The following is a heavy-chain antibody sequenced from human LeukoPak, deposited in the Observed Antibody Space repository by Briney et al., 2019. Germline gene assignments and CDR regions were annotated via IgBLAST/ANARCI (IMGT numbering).Heavy chain of an antibody. Sequence: SETLSLTSTVSGGSISSYYWSWIRQPPGKGLEWIGYILYSGTTNSNPSFKSRVTISVDTSKNQISLKLSSVTAADTAVYYCARMGGYSGYATHWGQGTLVTVSS. CDR3: ARMGGYSGYATH. CDR1: GGSISSYY. V-gene: IGHV4-59*08. CDR2: ILYSGTT. D-gene: IGHD5-12*01. J-gene: IGHJ4*02.